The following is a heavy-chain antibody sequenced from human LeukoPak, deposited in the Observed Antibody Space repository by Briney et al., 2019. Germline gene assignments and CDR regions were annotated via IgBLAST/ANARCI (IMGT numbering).Heavy chain of an antibody. Sequence: GGSLRLSCAASGFTFDDYGMSWVRQVPGKGLEWVSGMNWNGDRTGYADSVKGRFTISRDNAKNSLYLQMNSLRAEDTALYHCARVPYDSSGYYFYYDYWGQGTLVTVSS. CDR3: ARVPYDSSGYYFYYDY. J-gene: IGHJ4*02. CDR2: MNWNGDRT. CDR1: GFTFDDYG. V-gene: IGHV3-20*01. D-gene: IGHD3-22*01.